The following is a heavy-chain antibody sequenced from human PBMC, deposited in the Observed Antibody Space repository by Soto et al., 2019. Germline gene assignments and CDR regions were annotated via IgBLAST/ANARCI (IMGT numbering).Heavy chain of an antibody. Sequence: GGSLRLSCAASGFTFSSYGMHWVRQSPGKGLEWVAVISYDGSNKYYADSVKGRFTISRDNSKNTLYLQMNSLRAEDTAVYYCAKHGGNSGSYYFDYWGQGTLVTVSS. CDR1: GFTFSSYG. CDR2: ISYDGSNK. CDR3: AKHGGNSGSYYFDY. J-gene: IGHJ4*02. V-gene: IGHV3-30*18. D-gene: IGHD1-26*01.